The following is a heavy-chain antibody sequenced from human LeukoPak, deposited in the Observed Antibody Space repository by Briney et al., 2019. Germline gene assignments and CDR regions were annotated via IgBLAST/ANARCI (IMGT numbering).Heavy chain of an antibody. CDR3: ARALASLVGATLTFDY. J-gene: IGHJ4*02. D-gene: IGHD1-26*01. Sequence: ASVKVSCKASGYTFTGYYMHWVRQAPGQGLEWMGWMNPNSGGTNYAQKFQGRVTMTRDTSISTAYMELSSLRSDDTAVYYCARALASLVGATLTFDYWGQGTLVTVSS. V-gene: IGHV1-2*02. CDR2: MNPNSGGT. CDR1: GYTFTGYY.